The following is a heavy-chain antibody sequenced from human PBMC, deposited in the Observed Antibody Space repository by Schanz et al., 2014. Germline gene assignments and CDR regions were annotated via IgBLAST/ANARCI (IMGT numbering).Heavy chain of an antibody. CDR1: GFTFSTYA. CDR2: ISYDGSHK. D-gene: IGHD5-12*01. CDR3: AKGLGGIYIPLEN. Sequence: VQLVESGGGLVQPGGSLRLSCAASGFTFSTYAMTWVRQAPGKGLEWVAVISYDGSHKDYADSVKGRFTISRDNSKNTLYLQMNSLRAEDTAVYYCAKGLGGIYIPLENWGQGTLVTVSS. J-gene: IGHJ4*02. V-gene: IGHV3-30*04.